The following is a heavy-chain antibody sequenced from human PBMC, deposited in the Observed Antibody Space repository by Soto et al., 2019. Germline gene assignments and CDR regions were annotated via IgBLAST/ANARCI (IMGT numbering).Heavy chain of an antibody. J-gene: IGHJ6*02. Sequence: SETLSLTCTVSGGSISSYYWSWIRQPPGKGLEWIGYIYYSGSTNYNPSLKGRFTISRDNSKNTLYLQMNSLRAEDTAVYYCARDPWGITGTTYYGMDVWGQGTTVTVSS. CDR3: ARDPWGITGTTYYGMDV. V-gene: IGHV4-59*01. CDR2: IYYSGST. D-gene: IGHD1-7*01. CDR1: GGSISSYY.